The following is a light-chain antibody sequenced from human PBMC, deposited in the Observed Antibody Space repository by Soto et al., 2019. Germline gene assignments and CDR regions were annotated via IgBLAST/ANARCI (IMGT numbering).Light chain of an antibody. CDR1: QSVTSN. CDR2: GAS. CDR3: QQSYSTPIT. V-gene: IGKV3-15*01. Sequence: SPATLSVSPGERVTLSCRASQSVTSNLAWYQQKPGQPPRLLLYGASTRATGVPSRFSGSGSGTDFTLTISSLQPEDFATYYCQQSYSTPITFGQGTRLEIK. J-gene: IGKJ5*01.